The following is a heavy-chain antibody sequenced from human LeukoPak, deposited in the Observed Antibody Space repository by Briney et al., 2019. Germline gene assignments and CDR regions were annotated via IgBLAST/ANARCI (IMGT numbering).Heavy chain of an antibody. J-gene: IGHJ6*03. CDR2: IRFDGSNK. D-gene: IGHD3-10*01. CDR3: ARPRFPYYRLSGADYYYMDV. CDR1: GFTFSSYG. V-gene: IGHV3-30*02. Sequence: PGGSLRLSCAGSGFTFSSYGMHWVRQAPGKGLEWVAFIRFDGSNKYYADSVKGRFTISRDNSKNTLYLQMNSLRSEDTAVYYCARPRFPYYRLSGADYYYMDVWGKGTTVTVSS.